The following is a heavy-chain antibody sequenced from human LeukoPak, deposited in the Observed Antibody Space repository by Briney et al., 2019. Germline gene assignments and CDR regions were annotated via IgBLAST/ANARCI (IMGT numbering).Heavy chain of an antibody. J-gene: IGHJ4*02. V-gene: IGHV3-64*01. CDR3: ARDNLRSRWLQPGDY. CDR1: GFTFSDYA. Sequence: GSLLLSCAASGFTFSDYAMHWVRQPPGKGLEYVSAISSNGGSTYYANSVKGRFTISRDNSKNTLYLQMGSLRAEDMAVYYCARDNLRSRWLQPGDYWGQGTLVTVSS. D-gene: IGHD5-24*01. CDR2: ISSNGGST.